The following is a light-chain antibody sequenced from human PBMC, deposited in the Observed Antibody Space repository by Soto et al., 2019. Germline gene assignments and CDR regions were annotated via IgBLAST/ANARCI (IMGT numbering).Light chain of an antibody. CDR2: EVS. CDR3: SSYSSYAVMRAV. J-gene: IGLJ3*02. CDR1: SSDVGSYNL. Sequence: QSALTQPASVSGSPGQSITISCTGTSSDVGSYNLVSWYQQHPGKAPKLLIFEVSKWPSGVSNRFSGYKSGNTASLTISGLQAEDEAEYYCSSYSSYAVMRAVFGGGTKLTVL. V-gene: IGLV2-23*02.